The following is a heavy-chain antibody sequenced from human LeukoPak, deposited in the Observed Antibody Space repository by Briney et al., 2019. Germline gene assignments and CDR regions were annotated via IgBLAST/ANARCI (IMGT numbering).Heavy chain of an antibody. CDR3: AKVWTTWPNWFDP. Sequence: GGSLRLSCAASGFTFSSYEMNWVRQAPGKGLEWVSAISGSGGSTNYADSVKGRFTISRDNSKNTLYLQMNSLRAEDTAVYYCAKVWTTWPNWFDPWGQGTLVTVSS. J-gene: IGHJ5*02. CDR2: ISGSGGST. V-gene: IGHV3-23*01. CDR1: GFTFSSYE. D-gene: IGHD3/OR15-3a*01.